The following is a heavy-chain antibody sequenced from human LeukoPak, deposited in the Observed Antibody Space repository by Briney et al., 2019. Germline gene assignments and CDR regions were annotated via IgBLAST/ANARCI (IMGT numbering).Heavy chain of an antibody. J-gene: IGHJ6*02. V-gene: IGHV1-69*13. CDR1: GGTFSSYA. Sequence: ASVKVSCKASGGTFSSYAISWVRQAPGQGLEWMGGIIPIFGTANYAQKFQGRVTITADESTSTAYMELSSLRPEDTAVYYCARADRITIFGVVSRLGYYYGMDVWGQGTTVTVSS. CDR2: IIPIFGTA. D-gene: IGHD3-3*01. CDR3: ARADRITIFGVVSRLGYYYGMDV.